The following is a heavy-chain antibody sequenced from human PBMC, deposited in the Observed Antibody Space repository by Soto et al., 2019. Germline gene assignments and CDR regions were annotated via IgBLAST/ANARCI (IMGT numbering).Heavy chain of an antibody. J-gene: IGHJ5*02. Sequence: SLRLSCAASGFSFNNFAMHWVRQAPGKGLEWVAIISYDGSNKYYADSVKGRFTISRDNSENTLYLLMNSLRAEDTAVYYCARDHRGDYYETSGYYPGSWGQGAQVTVSS. V-gene: IGHV3-30-3*01. CDR1: GFSFNNFA. CDR3: ARDHRGDYYETSGYYPGS. CDR2: ISYDGSNK. D-gene: IGHD3-22*01.